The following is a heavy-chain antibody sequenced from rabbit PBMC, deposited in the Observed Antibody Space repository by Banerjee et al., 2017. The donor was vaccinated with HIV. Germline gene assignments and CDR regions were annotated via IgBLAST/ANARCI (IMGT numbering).Heavy chain of an antibody. Sequence: QSLEESGGDLVKPGASLTLTCTASGFTISGSYDMCWVRQAPGKGLDWIACIYGGSSGNTYYASWAKGRFTISKTSSTTVTLQMTSLTAADTATYFCARDPVAWSSGIEGMDLWGPGTLVTVS. CDR1: GFTISGSYD. V-gene: IGHV1S40*01. CDR2: IYGGSSGNT. CDR3: ARDPVAWSSGIEGMDL. D-gene: IGHD1-1*01. J-gene: IGHJ6*01.